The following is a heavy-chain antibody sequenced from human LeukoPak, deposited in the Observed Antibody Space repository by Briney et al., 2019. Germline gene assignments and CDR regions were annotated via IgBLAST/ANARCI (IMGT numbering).Heavy chain of an antibody. Sequence: SETLSLTCTVSGGSISSYYWSWIRQPAGKGLEWIGRIYTSGSTNYNPSLKSRVTMSVDTSKNQFSLKLSSVTAADTAVYYCARDLDYLPYYHIDAWGKGTTVTGSS. CDR1: GGSISSYY. J-gene: IGHJ6*03. V-gene: IGHV4-4*07. D-gene: IGHD4-11*01. CDR2: IYTSGST. CDR3: ARDLDYLPYYHIDA.